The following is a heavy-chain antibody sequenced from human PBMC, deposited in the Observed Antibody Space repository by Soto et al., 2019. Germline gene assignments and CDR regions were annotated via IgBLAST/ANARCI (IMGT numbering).Heavy chain of an antibody. Sequence: EVQLVESGGGLVQPGGSLTLSCAASGFTFSNYDMSWVRQAPGKGLEWVSRIRGSGGTTYYADSVKGRFTISRDNFRSTLYLQMNSLRAEDMALFYCDIYTRVRLTTGFDYWGQGTPVAVSS. CDR3: DIYTRVRLTTGFDY. CDR2: IRGSGGTT. D-gene: IGHD6-25*01. J-gene: IGHJ4*02. CDR1: GFTFSNYD. V-gene: IGHV3-23*04.